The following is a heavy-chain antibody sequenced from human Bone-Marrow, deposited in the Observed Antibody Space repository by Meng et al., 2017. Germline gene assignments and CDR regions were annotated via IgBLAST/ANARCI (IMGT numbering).Heavy chain of an antibody. Sequence: GESLKISCAASGFTFSNAWMTWVRQAPGKGLEWVSIITGRGGTTAYADSVKGRFTISRDNSQNTLFLQMNSLRAEDTAVYYCGKVGGSGTYQPLDYWGHGTLVTVSS. V-gene: IGHV3-23*01. CDR2: ITGRGGTT. CDR1: GFTFSNAW. CDR3: GKVGGSGTYQPLDY. J-gene: IGHJ4*01. D-gene: IGHD1-26*01.